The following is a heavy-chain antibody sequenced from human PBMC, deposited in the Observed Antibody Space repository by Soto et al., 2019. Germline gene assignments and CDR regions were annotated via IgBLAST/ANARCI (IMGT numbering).Heavy chain of an antibody. CDR2: ISYDGSNK. D-gene: IGHD3-22*01. V-gene: IGHV3-30-3*01. CDR3: ARDGVLGSSGYYSNWFDP. Sequence: QVQLVESGGGVVQPGRSLRLSCAASGFTFSSYAMHWVRQAPGKGLEWVAVISYDGSNKYYADSVKGRFTISRDNSKNTLYLQINSLRAEDTAVYYCARDGVLGSSGYYSNWFDPWGQGTLVTVSS. CDR1: GFTFSSYA. J-gene: IGHJ5*02.